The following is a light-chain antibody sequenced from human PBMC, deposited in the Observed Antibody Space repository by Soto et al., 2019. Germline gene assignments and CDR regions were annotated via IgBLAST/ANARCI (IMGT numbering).Light chain of an antibody. CDR1: QGISSY. Sequence: DIQLTQSPSFLSASVGDRVTITCRASQGISSYLAWYQQKPGKAPKLLIYAASTLQSGVPSRFSGSGSGTEFNLTISSLQPEDFATYYCQQLNSYPPGTFDQGTKVEIK. CDR2: AAS. CDR3: QQLNSYPPGT. J-gene: IGKJ1*01. V-gene: IGKV1-9*01.